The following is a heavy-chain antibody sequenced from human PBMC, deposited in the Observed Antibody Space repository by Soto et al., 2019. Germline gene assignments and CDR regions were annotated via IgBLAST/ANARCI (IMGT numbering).Heavy chain of an antibody. V-gene: IGHV3-23*01. D-gene: IGHD3-10*01. CDR2: ISGNGGTT. CDR3: AKNSGWFNT. Sequence: GGSLRLSCVASGFTFSTYAMSWVRQAPGEGLECVSSISGNGGTTSYADSVKGRFAISRDNSKNTLYLQMNSLRADDTALYYCAKNSGWFNTWGQGALVTVSS. J-gene: IGHJ5*02. CDR1: GFTFSTYA.